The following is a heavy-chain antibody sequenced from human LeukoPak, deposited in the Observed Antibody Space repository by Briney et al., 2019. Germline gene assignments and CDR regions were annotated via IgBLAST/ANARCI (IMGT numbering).Heavy chain of an antibody. Sequence: GGSLRLSCAASGFTFSSYAMSWVRQAPGKGLEWVSAISGSGGSTYYADSVKGRFTISRDNSKNTLYLQMNSLRSEDTAVYYCAADGPAGGYFDYWGQGTLVTVSS. CDR3: AADGPAGGYFDY. D-gene: IGHD2-8*02. CDR2: ISGSGGST. CDR1: GFTFSSYA. V-gene: IGHV3-23*01. J-gene: IGHJ4*02.